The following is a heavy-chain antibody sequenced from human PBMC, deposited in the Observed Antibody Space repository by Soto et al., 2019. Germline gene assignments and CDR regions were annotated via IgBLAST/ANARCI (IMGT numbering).Heavy chain of an antibody. Sequence: PGESLKISCKGSGYSFTSYWIGWVRQMPGKGLEWMGIIYPGDSDTRYSPSFQGQVTISADKSISTAYLQWSSLKASDTAMYYCARAPPHGTGTYLGLDYWGQGTLVTVSS. J-gene: IGHJ4*02. V-gene: IGHV5-51*01. CDR2: IYPGDSDT. CDR3: ARAPPHGTGTYLGLDY. D-gene: IGHD1-7*01. CDR1: GYSFTSYW.